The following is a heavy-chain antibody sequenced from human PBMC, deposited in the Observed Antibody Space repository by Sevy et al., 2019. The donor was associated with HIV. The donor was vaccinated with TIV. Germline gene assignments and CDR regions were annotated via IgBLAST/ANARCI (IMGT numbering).Heavy chain of an antibody. CDR3: AKEKVGAGSSGYGMDV. V-gene: IGHV3-23*01. CDR2: ISGSGGST. D-gene: IGHD2-2*01. J-gene: IGHJ6*02. Sequence: GGSLRLSCAASGFTFSSYAMSWVRQAPGKGLEWVSAISGSGGSTYYADSVKGRFTISRDNSKNTLSLQMNSLRAEDTAVYYCAKEKVGAGSSGYGMDVWGQGTTVTVSS. CDR1: GFTFSSYA.